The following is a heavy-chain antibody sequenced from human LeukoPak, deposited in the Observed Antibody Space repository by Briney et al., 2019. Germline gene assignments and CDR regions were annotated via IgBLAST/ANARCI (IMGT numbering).Heavy chain of an antibody. CDR2: IDTDGSST. J-gene: IGHJ4*02. V-gene: IGHV3-74*01. CDR3: TRGYVGIDY. D-gene: IGHD5-12*01. CDR1: GFTFSSYW. Sequence: GGSLRLSCAASGFTFSSYWMHWVRQAPGKGLVWVSRIDTDGSSTIYADSVKGRFTISRDNAKNTLYLQMNSLRAEDTAVYYCTRGYVGIDYWGLGTLVTVSS.